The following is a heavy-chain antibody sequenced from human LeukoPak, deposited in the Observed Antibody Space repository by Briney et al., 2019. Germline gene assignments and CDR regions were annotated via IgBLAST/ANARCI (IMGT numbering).Heavy chain of an antibody. V-gene: IGHV4-59*01. J-gene: IGHJ4*02. CDR2: ISYSGST. CDR3: ARDGGTSGNNYYFDY. D-gene: IGHD6-19*01. Sequence: SETLSLTCTVSGGSISSYYWTWIRQPPGKGLEWIGYISYSGSTNYNPSLKSRVTISVDTSKKQFSLRLSSVTAADTAVYYCARDGGTSGNNYYFDYWGQGILVTVSS. CDR1: GGSISSYY.